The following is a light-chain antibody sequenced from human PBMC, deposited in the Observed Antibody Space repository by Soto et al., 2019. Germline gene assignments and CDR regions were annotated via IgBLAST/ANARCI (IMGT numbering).Light chain of an antibody. CDR2: AAS. Sequence: AIRMTQSPSSFSASTGDRVTITCRASQGISSYLAWYQQKPGKAPKLLIYAASTLQSGVPSRFSGSGSGTDFTLTISCLQSEDFATYYGQQYYSYPPTFGGGTKVEIK. CDR1: QGISSY. CDR3: QQYYSYPPT. J-gene: IGKJ4*01. V-gene: IGKV1-8*01.